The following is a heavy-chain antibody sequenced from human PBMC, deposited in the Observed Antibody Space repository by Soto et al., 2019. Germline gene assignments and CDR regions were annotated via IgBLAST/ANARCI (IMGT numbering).Heavy chain of an antibody. CDR3: ARGITMVRGVPVDYYYYYMDV. V-gene: IGHV4-59*01. D-gene: IGHD3-10*01. J-gene: IGHJ6*03. CDR1: GGSISSYY. CDR2: IYYSGST. Sequence: LSETLSLTCTVSGGSISSYYWSWIRQPPGKGLEWIGYIYYSGSTNYNPSLKSRVTISVDTSKNQFSLKLSSVTAADTAVYYCARGITMVRGVPVDYYYYYMDVWGKGTTVTVSS.